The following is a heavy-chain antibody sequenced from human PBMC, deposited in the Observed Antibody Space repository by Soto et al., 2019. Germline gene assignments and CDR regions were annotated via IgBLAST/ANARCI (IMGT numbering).Heavy chain of an antibody. CDR2: ISAYNGTK. CDR3: ARDYSVVGVAAWGY. Sequence: ASVKVSCKASGYTFTSYGISWVRQAPGQGLEWMGWISAYNGTKTNAQRLQGRATMTTDPSTRTAYMELRSLRSDDTAVYYCARDYSVVGVAAWGYWGQGTLVTVSS. J-gene: IGHJ4*02. CDR1: GYTFTSYG. D-gene: IGHD2-15*01. V-gene: IGHV1-18*01.